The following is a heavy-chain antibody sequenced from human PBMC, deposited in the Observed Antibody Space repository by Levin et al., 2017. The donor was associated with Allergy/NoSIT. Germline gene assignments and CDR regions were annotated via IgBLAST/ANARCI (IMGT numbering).Heavy chain of an antibody. CDR1: GFTFSNYG. Sequence: GESLKISCAASGFTFSNYGMHWVRQAPGKGLEWVAVIWYDGSSKYYADSVRGRFTISRDNSKNTLYLQMNSLRAEDTAVYYCARDNRYTYVDYWGQGTLVIVSS. V-gene: IGHV3-33*01. CDR2: IWYDGSSK. CDR3: ARDNRYTYVDY. J-gene: IGHJ4*02. D-gene: IGHD5-18*01.